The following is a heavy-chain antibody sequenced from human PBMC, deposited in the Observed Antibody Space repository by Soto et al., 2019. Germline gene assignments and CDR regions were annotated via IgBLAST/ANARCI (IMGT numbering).Heavy chain of an antibody. Sequence: ASVKVSCKASGGTFSSYTISWVRQAPGQGLEWMGRIIPILGIANYAQKFQGRVTITADKSTSTAYMELSSLRSEDTAVYYCARDKNGYDYFDYWGQGTLVTVSS. CDR3: ARDKNGYDYFDY. CDR1: GGTFSSYT. V-gene: IGHV1-69*04. J-gene: IGHJ4*02. D-gene: IGHD5-12*01. CDR2: IIPILGIA.